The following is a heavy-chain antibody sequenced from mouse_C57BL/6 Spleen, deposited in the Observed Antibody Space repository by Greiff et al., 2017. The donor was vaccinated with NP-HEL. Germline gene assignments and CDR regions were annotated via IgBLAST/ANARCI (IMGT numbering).Heavy chain of an antibody. CDR2: IYPGDGDT. CDR3: ARSKGGGNDYAMDY. Sequence: QVQLQQSGPELVKPGASVKISCKASGYAFSSSWMNWVKQRPGKGLEWIGRIYPGDGDTNYNGKFKGKATLTADKSSSTAYMQLSSLTSEDSAVYFCARSKGGGNDYAMDYWGQGTSVTVSS. D-gene: IGHD2-1*01. V-gene: IGHV1-82*01. CDR1: GYAFSSSW. J-gene: IGHJ4*01.